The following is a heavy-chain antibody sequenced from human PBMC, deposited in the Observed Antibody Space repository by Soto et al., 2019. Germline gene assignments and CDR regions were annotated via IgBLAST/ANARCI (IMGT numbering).Heavy chain of an antibody. Sequence: LXLTCAVSRASIGTNNWWSWVRQPPGKGLEWIGEVYHSGTTNCNPSLKSRVTISIDKSKNQFSLTLTSMTAADTALYYCAVPGRGDFDYWSQGTLVTVSS. CDR1: RASIGTNNW. V-gene: IGHV4-4*02. D-gene: IGHD5-12*01. CDR3: AVPGRGDFDY. J-gene: IGHJ4*02. CDR2: VYHSGTT.